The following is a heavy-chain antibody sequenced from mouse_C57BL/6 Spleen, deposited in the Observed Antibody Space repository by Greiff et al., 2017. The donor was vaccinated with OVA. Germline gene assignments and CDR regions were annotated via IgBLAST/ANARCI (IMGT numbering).Heavy chain of an antibody. CDR3: ARAGTGTFDY. D-gene: IGHD4-1*01. Sequence: QVQLKESGAELARPGASVKLSCKASGYTFTSYGISWVKQRTGQGLEWIGEIYPRSGNTYYNEKFKGKATLTADKSSSTAYMELSSLTSEDSAVYFCARAGTGTFDYWGQGTTLTVSS. CDR1: GYTFTSYG. V-gene: IGHV1-81*01. J-gene: IGHJ2*01. CDR2: IYPRSGNT.